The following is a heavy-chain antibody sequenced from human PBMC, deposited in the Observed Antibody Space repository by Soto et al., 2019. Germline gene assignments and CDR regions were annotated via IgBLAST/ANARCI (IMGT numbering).Heavy chain of an antibody. CDR3: ARDQGGYGIFYD. CDR1: GYTFTSSG. Sequence: QVQLVQSGPEVKKPEASVKVSCKTSGYTFTSSGISWVRQAPGQGPEWMGWISGHNGVTNFARNFQDRVTLTIDSSTTTAYMEGRSLSFADTAIYYWARDQGGYGIFYDWGQGTLVTVSS. CDR2: ISGHNGVT. D-gene: IGHD5-12*01. V-gene: IGHV1-18*04. J-gene: IGHJ4*02.